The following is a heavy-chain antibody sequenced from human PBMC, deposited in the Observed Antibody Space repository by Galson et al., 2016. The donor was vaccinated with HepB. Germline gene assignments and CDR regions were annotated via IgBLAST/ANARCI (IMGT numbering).Heavy chain of an antibody. J-gene: IGHJ3*02. Sequence: QSGAEVKKPGESLKISCKFSGFTFGRHWIGWVRQMPGKGLEWMGIIYPGDSDTRYSPSFQGQVTISADKYKNTAYLQWRRLKASDTAIFYCATTTMTENAHAFDIWGQGTVVTVSS. D-gene: IGHD2-21*02. V-gene: IGHV5-51*01. CDR1: GFTFGRHW. CDR2: IYPGDSDT. CDR3: ATTTMTENAHAFDI.